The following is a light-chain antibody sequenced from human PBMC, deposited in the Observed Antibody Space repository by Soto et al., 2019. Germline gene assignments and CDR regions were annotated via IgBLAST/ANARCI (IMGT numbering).Light chain of an antibody. CDR3: HQYTSPPWT. CDR1: QSVPGNY. Sequence: EIVLTQSPGTLSLSPGERATLSCRASQSVPGNYLAWFQQKPGQAPRLLIYGASSSAPAIPDKFSGSGSGTDFTLTISRMEAEDFAVYYCHQYTSPPWTLGQGTRVETK. CDR2: GAS. V-gene: IGKV3-20*01. J-gene: IGKJ1*01.